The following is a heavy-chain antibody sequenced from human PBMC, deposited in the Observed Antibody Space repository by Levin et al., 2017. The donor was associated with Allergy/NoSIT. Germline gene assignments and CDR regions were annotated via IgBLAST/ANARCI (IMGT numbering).Heavy chain of an antibody. V-gene: IGHV1-3*01. Sequence: GESLKISCKASGYTFTSYAMHWVRQAPGQRLEWMGWINAGNGNTKYSQKFQGRVTITRDTSASTAYMELSSLRSEDTAVYYCARGGDSSSWPRSDPWGQGTLVTVSS. J-gene: IGHJ5*02. D-gene: IGHD6-13*01. CDR1: GYTFTSYA. CDR3: ARGGDSSSWPRSDP. CDR2: INAGNGNT.